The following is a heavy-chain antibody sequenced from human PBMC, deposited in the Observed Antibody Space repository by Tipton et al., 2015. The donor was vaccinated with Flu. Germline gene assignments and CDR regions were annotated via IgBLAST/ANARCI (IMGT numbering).Heavy chain of an antibody. D-gene: IGHD3-10*01. Sequence: TLSLTCAVSGDSISSDFYWAWIRQFPGKGLEWIGTVSRTGSTNYNPSLKSRVTLSIDTSKNQFSLKLISLTAADTAVYYCARGSLYYGTSVPFDYWGQGSVVTVSS. CDR2: VSRTGST. CDR1: GDSISSDFY. V-gene: IGHV4-38-2*01. J-gene: IGHJ4*02. CDR3: ARGSLYYGTSVPFDY.